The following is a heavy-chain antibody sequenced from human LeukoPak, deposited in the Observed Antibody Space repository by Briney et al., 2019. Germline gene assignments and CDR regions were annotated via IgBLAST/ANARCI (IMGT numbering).Heavy chain of an antibody. J-gene: IGHJ4*02. V-gene: IGHV5-51*01. Sequence: GEALQISCKGSGYRFTSYWIGWVRQKPGKGLEWMGIIFPGDSDTRYSPSFQGQVTISADKSISTAYLQWSSLKASDTAMYYCARRLTYDSRAYYCLDYWGQGTLVTVSS. D-gene: IGHD3-22*01. CDR2: IFPGDSDT. CDR1: GYRFTSYW. CDR3: ARRLTYDSRAYYCLDY.